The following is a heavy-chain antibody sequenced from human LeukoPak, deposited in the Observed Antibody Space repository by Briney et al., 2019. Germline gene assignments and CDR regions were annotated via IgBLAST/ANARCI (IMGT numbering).Heavy chain of an antibody. D-gene: IGHD2-15*01. Sequence: PGRSLRLSCAASGFTFSSYAMHWVRQAPGKGLEWVAVISYDGSNKYYADSVKGRFTISRDNSKNTPYLQMNSLRAEDTAVYYCARGVVAATPPDYWGQGTLVTVSS. V-gene: IGHV3-30*04. J-gene: IGHJ4*02. CDR2: ISYDGSNK. CDR1: GFTFSSYA. CDR3: ARGVVAATPPDY.